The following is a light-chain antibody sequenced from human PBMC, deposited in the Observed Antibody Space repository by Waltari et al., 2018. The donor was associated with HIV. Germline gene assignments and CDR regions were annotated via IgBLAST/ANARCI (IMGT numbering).Light chain of an antibody. CDR2: GAS. V-gene: IGKV3-20*01. CDR3: HQYGSSPET. Sequence: DTALTQSPGTLSLSPGEAAILSCRTSQPVSSSHLGWYQQKPGQAPRLIVYGASTRAAGIPDRFSGSGSGADFTLSISRLEPEDFAVYYCHQYGSSPETFGQGTKV. J-gene: IGKJ1*01. CDR1: QPVSSSH.